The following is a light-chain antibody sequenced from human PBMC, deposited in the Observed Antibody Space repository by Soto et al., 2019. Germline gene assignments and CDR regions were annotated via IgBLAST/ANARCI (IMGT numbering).Light chain of an antibody. V-gene: IGLV2-14*01. J-gene: IGLJ1*01. Sequence: QSALTQPASASGSPGQSITISCTGTSSDVGGYNYVSWYQQHPGKAPKLMIYDVSNRPSGVSNRFSGSKSGNTASLTISGLQAEDEADHYCSSYTSSSTLLYVFGTGTKVTLL. CDR1: SSDVGGYNY. CDR2: DVS. CDR3: SSYTSSSTLLYV.